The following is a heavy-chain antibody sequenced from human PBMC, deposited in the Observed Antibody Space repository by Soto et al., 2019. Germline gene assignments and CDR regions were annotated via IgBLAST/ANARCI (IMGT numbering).Heavy chain of an antibody. V-gene: IGHV3-73*02. CDR3: ARLWSEREPNFDS. Sequence: EVQLVESGGGLVQPGGSLKLSCAASGFTFSGSAMHWVRQASGKGLEWVGRIRSKANSYATAYAASVKGRFTISRDDSKNTAYLQMNSLKTEDTAVYYCARLWSEREPNFDSWGQGTLVSVSS. CDR2: IRSKANSYAT. J-gene: IGHJ4*02. D-gene: IGHD1-26*01. CDR1: GFTFSGSA.